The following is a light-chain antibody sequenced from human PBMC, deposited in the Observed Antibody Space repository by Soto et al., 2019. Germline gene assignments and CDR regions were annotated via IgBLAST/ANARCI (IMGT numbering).Light chain of an antibody. CDR1: SSDVGAYNF. CDR3: SAYTVSRTYG. J-gene: IGLJ1*01. V-gene: IGLV2-14*03. CDR2: NVY. Sequence: QSVLTQPASVSGSPGQSITMSCTGTSSDVGAYNFVSWHQQHPGKAPKLMIYNVYDRPSGISYRFSGSKSGNTASLTISGLQGEDEADYYCSAYTVSRTYGFGAGSKVTLL.